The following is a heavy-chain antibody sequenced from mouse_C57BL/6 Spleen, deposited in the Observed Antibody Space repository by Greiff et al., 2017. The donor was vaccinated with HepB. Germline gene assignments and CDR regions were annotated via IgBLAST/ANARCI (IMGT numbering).Heavy chain of an antibody. V-gene: IGHV1-5*01. CDR1: GYTFTSYW. CDR3: TRPLTAQATYYAMDY. Sequence: EVQLQQSGTVLARPGASVKMSCKTSGYTFTSYWMHWVKQRPGQGLEWIGAIYPGNSDTSYNQKFKGKAKLTAVTSASTAYMELSSLTNEDSAVYYCTRPLTAQATYYAMDYWGQGTSVTVSS. CDR2: IYPGNSDT. D-gene: IGHD3-2*02. J-gene: IGHJ4*01.